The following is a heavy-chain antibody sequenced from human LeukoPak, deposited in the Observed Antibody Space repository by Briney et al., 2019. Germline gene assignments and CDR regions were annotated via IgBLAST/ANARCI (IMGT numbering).Heavy chain of an antibody. V-gene: IGHV4-34*01. CDR1: GGSFSGYY. J-gene: IGHJ4*02. Sequence: PSETLSLTCAVYGGSFSGYYWSWIRQPPGKGLEWIGEINHSGSTNYNPSLKSRVTISVDTSKNQFSLKLSSVTAADTAVYCCARGVVGATFDYWGQGTLVTVSS. CDR2: INHSGST. D-gene: IGHD1-26*01. CDR3: ARGVVGATFDY.